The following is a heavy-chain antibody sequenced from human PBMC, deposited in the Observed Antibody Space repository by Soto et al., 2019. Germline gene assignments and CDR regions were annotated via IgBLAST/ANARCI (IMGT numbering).Heavy chain of an antibody. CDR2: TYYTSRWYY. J-gene: IGHJ4*02. D-gene: IGHD3-3*01. CDR1: GDSVSSESTA. Sequence: VQLQQSGPGLVKPSQTLSLTCDISGDSVSSESTAWNWIRQSPSRGLEWLGRTYYTSRWYYYYAVSVKSRLTSSPDTSMNQFSLQLNSVTPEDTAVYFCAGGPSLSGSFFDSWGQGTLVSVSS. V-gene: IGHV6-1*01. CDR3: AGGPSLSGSFFDS.